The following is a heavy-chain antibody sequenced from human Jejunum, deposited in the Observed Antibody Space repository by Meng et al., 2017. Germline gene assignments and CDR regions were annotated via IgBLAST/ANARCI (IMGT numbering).Heavy chain of an antibody. CDR2: IKADGGDK. V-gene: IGHV3-7*01. Sequence: GESLKISCAASAFTLSRYWMGWVRQAPGKGLEWVASIKADGGDKYYVDSVRGRFTVSRDNVQSSLFLQMNSLRADDTAVYFCARGSPSGYGTTWFDYWGQGTLVTVSS. J-gene: IGHJ5*01. CDR1: AFTLSRYW. D-gene: IGHD2-15*01. CDR3: ARGSPSGYGTTWFDY.